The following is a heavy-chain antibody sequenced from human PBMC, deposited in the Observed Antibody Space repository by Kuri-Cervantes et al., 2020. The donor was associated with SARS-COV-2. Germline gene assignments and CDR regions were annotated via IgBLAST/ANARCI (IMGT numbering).Heavy chain of an antibody. CDR2: IRYDGSNK. Sequence: GGSLRLSCAASGFTFSSYWMSWVRQAPGEGLEWVAFIRYDGSNKYYADSVKGRFTISRDNSKNTLYLQMNSLRAEDTAVYYCAKVPISETKYFQHWGQGTLVTVSS. CDR1: GFTFSSYW. V-gene: IGHV3-30*02. CDR3: AKVPISETKYFQH. D-gene: IGHD1-1*01. J-gene: IGHJ1*01.